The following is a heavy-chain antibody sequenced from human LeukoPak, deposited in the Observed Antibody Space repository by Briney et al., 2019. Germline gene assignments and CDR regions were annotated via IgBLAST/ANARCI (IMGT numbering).Heavy chain of an antibody. CDR1: GYTFTRYG. J-gene: IGHJ5*02. Sequence: ASVKVSCKASGYTFTRYGISWVRQAPGQGLEWMGWISAYNGNTNYAQKLQGRVTMTTDTSTSTAYMELRSLRSDDTAVYYCARSIYGDSPTLFDPWGQGTLVTVSS. CDR3: ARSIYGDSPTLFDP. CDR2: ISAYNGNT. V-gene: IGHV1-18*01. D-gene: IGHD4-17*01.